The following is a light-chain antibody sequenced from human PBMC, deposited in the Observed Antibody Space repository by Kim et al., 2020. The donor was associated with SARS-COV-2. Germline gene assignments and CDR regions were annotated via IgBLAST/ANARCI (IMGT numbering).Light chain of an antibody. CDR1: ALAKRY. Sequence: SRSPRQTARITCSGDALAKRYVRWLQQKPGQAPVLVIYKDAERPSGIPERFSGSSSGTTVTLTISGAQVEDEADYYCYSAAAIPWVLGGGTQLTVL. CDR2: KDA. J-gene: IGLJ3*02. CDR3: YSAAAIPWV. V-gene: IGLV3-27*01.